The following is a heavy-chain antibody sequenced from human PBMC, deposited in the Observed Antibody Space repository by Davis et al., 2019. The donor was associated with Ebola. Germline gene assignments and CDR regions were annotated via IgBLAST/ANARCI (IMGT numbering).Heavy chain of an antibody. Sequence: HTGGSLRLSCAASGFTFRTYWMHWFRQAPGKGLVWVSHINSDGTSTGYADSVKGRFTISRDNSKNTLYLQMNSLRAEDTAVYYCAKDSQGITIFGVAYWGGYYFDYWGQGTLVTVSS. D-gene: IGHD3-3*01. J-gene: IGHJ4*02. V-gene: IGHV3-74*01. CDR1: GFTFRTYW. CDR3: AKDSQGITIFGVAYWGGYYFDY. CDR2: INSDGTST.